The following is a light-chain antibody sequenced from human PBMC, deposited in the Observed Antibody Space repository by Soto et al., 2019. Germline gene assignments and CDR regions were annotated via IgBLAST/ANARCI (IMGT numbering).Light chain of an antibody. CDR1: QSVSGD. J-gene: IGKJ1*01. Sequence: TQSPGTLSLSAGQRATLSCRASQSVSGDYIAWYQQKPGKAPKLLIYKASTLKSGVPSRFSGSGSGTEFTLTISSLQPDDFATYYCQHYNSYSEAFGQGTKVELK. CDR2: KAS. CDR3: QHYNSYSEA. V-gene: IGKV1-5*03.